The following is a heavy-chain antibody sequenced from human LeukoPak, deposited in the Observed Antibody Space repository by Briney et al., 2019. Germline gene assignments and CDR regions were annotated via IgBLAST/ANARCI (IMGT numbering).Heavy chain of an antibody. CDR1: GYTFTSYY. J-gene: IGHJ4*02. CDR2: INPSGGST. Sequence: ASVKVSCKASGYTFTSYYMHWVRQAPGQGLEWMGIINPSGGSTSYAQKFQGRVTMTSDTSTSTVYMELSSLRSEDTAVYYCARPSCSGWCLGYWGQGTLVTVSS. V-gene: IGHV1-46*01. CDR3: ARPSCSGWCLGY. D-gene: IGHD6-19*01.